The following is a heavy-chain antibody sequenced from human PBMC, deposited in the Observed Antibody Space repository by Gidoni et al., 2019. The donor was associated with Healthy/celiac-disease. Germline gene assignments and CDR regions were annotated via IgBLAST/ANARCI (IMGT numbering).Heavy chain of an antibody. CDR2: IYYSGST. CDR3: ARLSFGAVLDY. J-gene: IGHJ4*02. Sequence: LQLQESGPGLVKPSETLSLTCTVSGGSISSSSYYWGWIRQPPGKGLEWIGSIYYSGSTYYNPSLKSRVTISVDTSKNQFSLKLSSVTAADTAVYYCARLSFGAVLDYWGQGTLVTVSS. D-gene: IGHD2-15*01. CDR1: GGSISSSSYY. V-gene: IGHV4-39*01.